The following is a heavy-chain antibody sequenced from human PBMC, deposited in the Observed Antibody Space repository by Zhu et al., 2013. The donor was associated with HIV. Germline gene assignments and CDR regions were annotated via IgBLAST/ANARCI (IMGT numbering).Heavy chain of an antibody. J-gene: IGHJ4*02. Sequence: QVQLVQSGAEVKKPGSSVKVSCKASGGTFSTYAINWVRQAPGQGLEWMGEIIPIFGAVNYAENFQGRVTIRADKSTSTCFMELSSLRPEDTALYYCAAPSALSIAVGPPDYWGQGTLGPPSP. CDR2: IIPIFGAV. CDR1: GGTFSTYA. CDR3: AAPSALSIAVGPPDY. V-gene: IGHV1-69*06. D-gene: IGHD6-19*01.